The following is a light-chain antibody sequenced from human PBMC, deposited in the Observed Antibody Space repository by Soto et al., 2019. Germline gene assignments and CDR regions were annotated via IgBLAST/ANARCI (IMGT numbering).Light chain of an antibody. CDR3: QQSYSTPYT. V-gene: IGKV1-39*01. Sequence: DIQMTQSPSSLSASVGDRVTITCRASQSISSYLNWYQQKPGKAPKLLIYAASSLQSGVPSRFSGSGSGTDFTLIIISLQPEDVATYYCQQSYSTPYTFGQGTKLEIK. CDR2: AAS. J-gene: IGKJ2*01. CDR1: QSISSY.